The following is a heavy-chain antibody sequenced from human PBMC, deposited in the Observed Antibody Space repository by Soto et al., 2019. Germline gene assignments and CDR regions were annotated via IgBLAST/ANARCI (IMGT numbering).Heavy chain of an antibody. CDR2: ISSSSSYI. CDR3: ARDHSTYSSGWYPIPDY. Sequence: GSLRLSGAASGCTFSSYSMNWVRQAPGKGLEWVSSISSSSSYIYYADSVKGRFTISRDNAKNSLYLQMNSLRAEDTAVYSCARDHSTYSSGWYPIPDYWGQGTLVTVYS. J-gene: IGHJ4*02. CDR1: GCTFSSYS. D-gene: IGHD6-19*01. V-gene: IGHV3-21*01.